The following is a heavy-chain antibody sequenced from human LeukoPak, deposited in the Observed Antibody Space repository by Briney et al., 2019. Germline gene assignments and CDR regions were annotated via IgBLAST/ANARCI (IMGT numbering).Heavy chain of an antibody. CDR3: AKSNLYSNGWYRY. CDR2: ISSSGGST. D-gene: IGHD6-19*01. Sequence: GGSLRLSCAASGFTFSSYAMSWVRQAPGKGLEWVSSISSSGGSTYYADSVKGRFTVSRDNSKNTLSLQMNSLRAEDTAVYYCAKSNLYSNGWYRYWGQGTLVTVSS. J-gene: IGHJ4*02. V-gene: IGHV3-23*01. CDR1: GFTFSSYA.